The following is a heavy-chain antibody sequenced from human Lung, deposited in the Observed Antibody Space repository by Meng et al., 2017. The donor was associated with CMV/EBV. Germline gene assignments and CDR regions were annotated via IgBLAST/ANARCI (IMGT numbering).Heavy chain of an antibody. J-gene: IGHJ4*02. CDR2: IYFSGNT. V-gene: IGHV4-39*07. D-gene: IGHD5-24*01. CDR3: VTETGYNYDN. CDR1: CGSISRSSYY. Sequence: QRQLEEPGPGQVQPSETLSLTCSVSCGSISRSSYYWGWIRQSPGKGLEWIGSIYFSGNTYYNPSLKSRVTMSVGTAQNKFSLTLRSVTAADTAVYYCVTETGYNYDNWGQGALVTVSS.